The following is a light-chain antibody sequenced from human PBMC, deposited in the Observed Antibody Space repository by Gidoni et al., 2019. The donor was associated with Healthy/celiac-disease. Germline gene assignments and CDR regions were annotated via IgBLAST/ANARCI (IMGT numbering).Light chain of an antibody. CDR3: QQYNNWPWT. Sequence: EIVMTQSPATMSVSPGERATLACRASQSVSSNLVWYQQKPGQAPRLLIYGASTRATGMPARFSGSGSGTEFTLTISSLQSEDFAVYYCQQYNNWPWTFGQGTKVEIK. J-gene: IGKJ1*01. CDR2: GAS. CDR1: QSVSSN. V-gene: IGKV3-15*01.